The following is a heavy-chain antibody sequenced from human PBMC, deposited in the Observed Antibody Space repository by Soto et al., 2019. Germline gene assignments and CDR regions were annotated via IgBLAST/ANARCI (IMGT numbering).Heavy chain of an antibody. CDR3: ARGSTYYGFVT. Sequence: QVQLQESGPRLVKPSQTLSLTCTVSGDSIGSGDYYWTWIRQPPGKGLEWIGYIYYIGTTFYNPSLESRVNSSVDTSKNQFSLRVTSVTAAHTAVYYCARGSTYYGFVTWGQGTLITVSS. V-gene: IGHV4-30-4*01. CDR1: GDSIGSGDYY. D-gene: IGHD3-10*01. J-gene: IGHJ5*02. CDR2: IYYIGTT.